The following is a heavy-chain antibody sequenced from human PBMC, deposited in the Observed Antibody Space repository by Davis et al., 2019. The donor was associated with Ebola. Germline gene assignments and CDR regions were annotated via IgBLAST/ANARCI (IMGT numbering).Heavy chain of an antibody. CDR3: AKVHPPTTMTTGWFDP. V-gene: IGHV1-46*01. D-gene: IGHD4-17*01. J-gene: IGHJ5*02. CDR2: INPITGGT. CDR1: GYRFTSYY. Sequence: ASVKVSCKASGYRFTSYYMHWVRQAPGQGLEWMGIINPITGGTSYAQNFQVRVNMTRDTSTSTVYMELSSLRSEDTAVYYCAKVHPPTTMTTGWFDPWGQGTLVTVSS.